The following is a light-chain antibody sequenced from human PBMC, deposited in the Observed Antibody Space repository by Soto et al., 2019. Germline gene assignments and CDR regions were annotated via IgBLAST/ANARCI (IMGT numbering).Light chain of an antibody. CDR2: AAS. CDR3: PQSYRTPRT. V-gene: IGKV1-39*01. Sequence: DFQITQSPSSLSAAVGSRVTITCXASQGIRSDLGWFQQKPGTAPRLLSPAASILQSWVPSRFSGSGAVTDFTLTISSLQPEDFATYYCPQSYRTPRTFGQGTTV. J-gene: IGKJ1*01. CDR1: QGIRSD.